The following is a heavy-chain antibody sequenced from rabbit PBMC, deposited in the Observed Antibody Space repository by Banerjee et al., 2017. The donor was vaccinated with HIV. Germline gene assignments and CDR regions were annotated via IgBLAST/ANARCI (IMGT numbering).Heavy chain of an antibody. J-gene: IGHJ4*01. V-gene: IGHV1S45*01. D-gene: IGHD1-1*01. CDR1: GFSFSNKYV. Sequence: QEQLEESGGDLVKPEGSLTLTCTASGFSFSNKYVMCWVRQAPGKGLEWIACIYAGSSGTTYYANWAKGRFTISKTSSTTVTLQMTSLTAADTATYFCARSIGWNFGLWGPGTLVTVS. CDR3: ARSIGWNFGL. CDR2: IYAGSSGTT.